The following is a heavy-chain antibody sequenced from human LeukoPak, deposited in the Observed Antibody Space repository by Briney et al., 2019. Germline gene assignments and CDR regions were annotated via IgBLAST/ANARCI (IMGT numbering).Heavy chain of an antibody. Sequence: GGSLRLSCAASGFTFRSYSMNWVRQAPGKGLECVSSISSSSSYIYYADSVKGRFTISRDNAKTSLFLQMNSLRAKDTAIYYCASQERYCSSISCLDPWGKGTLVTVSS. CDR1: GFTFRSYS. CDR3: ASQERYCSSISCLDP. V-gene: IGHV3-21*01. J-gene: IGHJ5*02. CDR2: ISSSSSYI. D-gene: IGHD2-2*01.